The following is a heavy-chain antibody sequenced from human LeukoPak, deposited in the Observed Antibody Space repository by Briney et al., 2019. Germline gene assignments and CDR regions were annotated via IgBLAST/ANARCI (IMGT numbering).Heavy chain of an antibody. CDR3: ARKRSFDL. J-gene: IGHJ4*02. Sequence: SETLSLTCTVSGDSVSNYYWSWIREPPGKRLEWIGCIYYSESATYNPSLKSRVTISLDTSKNQFFLKLSSVTAADTAVYYCARKRSFDLWGQGTLVTVSS. V-gene: IGHV4-59*02. D-gene: IGHD3-9*01. CDR2: IYYSESA. CDR1: GDSVSNYY.